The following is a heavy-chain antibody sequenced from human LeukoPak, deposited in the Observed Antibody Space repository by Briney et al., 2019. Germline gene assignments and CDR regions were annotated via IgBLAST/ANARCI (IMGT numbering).Heavy chain of an antibody. V-gene: IGHV3-64D*09. CDR1: GFTFSSYA. CDR3: VKTHFDHYYGLDV. J-gene: IGHJ6*02. Sequence: GGSLGLSCSASGFTFSSYAMHWVRQAPGKGLEYVSAISSNGGSTYYADSVKGRFTISRDNSKNTLYLQMSSLRVDDTAVYYCVKTHFDHYYGLDVWGQGTTVIVSS. CDR2: ISSNGGST.